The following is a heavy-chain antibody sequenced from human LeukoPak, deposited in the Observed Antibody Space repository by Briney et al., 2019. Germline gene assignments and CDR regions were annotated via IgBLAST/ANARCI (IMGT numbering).Heavy chain of an antibody. D-gene: IGHD4-23*01. CDR3: ARGQAYGGQFDY. CDR1: GGSFSGYY. V-gene: IGHV4-34*01. J-gene: IGHJ4*02. Sequence: SETLSLTCAVYGGSFSGYYWSWIRQPPGKGLEWIGEINHSGSTNYNPSLKSRVTISVDTSKNQFSLKLSSVTAADTAVYYCARGQAYGGQFDYWGQGTLVTASS. CDR2: INHSGST.